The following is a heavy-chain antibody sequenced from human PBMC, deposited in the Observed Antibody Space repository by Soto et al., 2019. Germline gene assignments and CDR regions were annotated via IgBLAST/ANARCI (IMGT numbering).Heavy chain of an antibody. V-gene: IGHV1-24*01. D-gene: IGHD3-22*01. J-gene: IGHJ5*02. CDR3: ATLKENYYDSSGSYNWFDP. Sequence: ASVKVSCKVSGYTLTELSMHWVRQAPGKGLEWMGGFDPEDGETIYAQKFQGRVTMTEDTSTDTAYMELSSLRSEDTAVYYCATLKENYYDSSGSYNWFDPWGQGTLVTVS. CDR2: FDPEDGET. CDR1: GYTLTELS.